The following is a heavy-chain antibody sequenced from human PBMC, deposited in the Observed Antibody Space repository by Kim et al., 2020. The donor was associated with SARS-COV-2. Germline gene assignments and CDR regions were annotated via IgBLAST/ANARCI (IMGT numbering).Heavy chain of an antibody. CDR1: RFIFSNYG. J-gene: IGHJ4*02. CDR3: GRDYSD. V-gene: IGHV3-7*01. Sequence: GGSLRLSCAASRFIFSNYGMSWVRQALGKGLEWVAKIKEDGSEKYYVDSVEGRFIISRDNAENSLYLQMNSLRAEDTAVYYCGRDYSDWGQGTLVTVSS. D-gene: IGHD6-13*01. CDR2: IKEDGSEK.